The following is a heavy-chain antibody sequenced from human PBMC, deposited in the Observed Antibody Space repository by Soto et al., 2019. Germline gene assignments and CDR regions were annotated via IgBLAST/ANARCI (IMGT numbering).Heavy chain of an antibody. Sequence: GASVKVSCKASGYTFTSYYMHWVRQAPGQGLEWMGIINPSGGSTSYAQKFQGRVTLTRDTSTSTVYMELSSLRSEDTAVYYCAGQLDQSLDYGDYEIFDYWGQGTLVTVSS. CDR2: INPSGGST. CDR1: GYTFTSYY. D-gene: IGHD4-17*01. CDR3: AGQLDQSLDYGDYEIFDY. J-gene: IGHJ4*02. V-gene: IGHV1-46*01.